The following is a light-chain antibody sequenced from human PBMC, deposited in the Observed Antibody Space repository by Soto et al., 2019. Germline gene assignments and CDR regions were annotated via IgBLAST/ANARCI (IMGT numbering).Light chain of an antibody. Sequence: DIQMTQSPSSLSAFVGDRVTITCQASQDISNYLNWYQQKPGKAPKLLIYGASNLETGVPSRFSGSGSGTDFTFSISSLQPEDIATYYCQQSHGLLRTFGGGTKVEIK. CDR1: QDISNY. V-gene: IGKV1-33*01. CDR2: GAS. J-gene: IGKJ4*01. CDR3: QQSHGLLRT.